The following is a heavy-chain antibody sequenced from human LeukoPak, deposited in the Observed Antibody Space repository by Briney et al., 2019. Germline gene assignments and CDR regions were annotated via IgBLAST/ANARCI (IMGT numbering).Heavy chain of an antibody. CDR2: IYHSGST. J-gene: IGHJ4*02. Sequence: SETLSLTCTVSGGSISSGGYYWSWIRQPPGKGLEWIGYIYHSGSTYYNPSLKSRVTISVDRSKNQFSLKLSSVTAADTAVYYCARHSIAAAPQGYWGQGTLVTVSS. CDR3: ARHSIAAAPQGY. V-gene: IGHV4-30-2*01. D-gene: IGHD6-13*01. CDR1: GGSISSGGYY.